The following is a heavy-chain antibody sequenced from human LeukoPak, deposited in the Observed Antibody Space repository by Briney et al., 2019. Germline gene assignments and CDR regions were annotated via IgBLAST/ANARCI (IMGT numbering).Heavy chain of an antibody. CDR2: MYYTGST. J-gene: IGHJ4*02. D-gene: IGHD2-15*01. CDR1: GGAVSSTGDY. Sequence: SETLSLTCTVSGGAVSSTGDYWGWIRQPPGKGLEWIGTMYYTGSTYYNPSLKSRVTISVDTSKNQFSLTLTSVTAADTAVYYCARYCSGGICARGARFDYWGQGTLVTVSS. CDR3: ARYCSGGICARGARFDY. V-gene: IGHV4-39*07.